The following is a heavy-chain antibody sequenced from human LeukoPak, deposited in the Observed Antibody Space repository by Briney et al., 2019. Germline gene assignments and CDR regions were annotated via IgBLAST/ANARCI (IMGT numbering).Heavy chain of an antibody. CDR1: GFTFSNYA. Sequence: PGGSLRLSCAASGFTFSNYAMSWVRQAREQGLEWVSAISDSGGSTYYADSVKGRFTISRDNFKNTLYLQINSLRAEDTAVYYCAKDAALGMDVWGQGTTVTVSS. J-gene: IGHJ6*02. CDR3: AKDAALGMDV. V-gene: IGHV3-23*01. D-gene: IGHD6-25*01. CDR2: ISDSGGST.